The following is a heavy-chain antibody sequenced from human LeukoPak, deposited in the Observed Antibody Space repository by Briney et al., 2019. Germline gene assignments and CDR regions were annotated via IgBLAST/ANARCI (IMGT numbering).Heavy chain of an antibody. V-gene: IGHV1-18*01. Sequence: ASVKVSCKASGYTFTSYGISWVRQAPGQGLEWMGWISAYNGNTNYAQKLQGRVTMTTDTSTSTAYMELRSLRSDDTAVYYCARGSSSWYRGPNWFDPWGQGTLVTVSS. CDR3: ARGSSSWYRGPNWFDP. CDR2: ISAYNGNT. D-gene: IGHD6-13*01. J-gene: IGHJ5*02. CDR1: GYTFTSYG.